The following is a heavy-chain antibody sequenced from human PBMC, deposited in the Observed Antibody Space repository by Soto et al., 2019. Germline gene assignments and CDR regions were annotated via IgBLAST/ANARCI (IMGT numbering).Heavy chain of an antibody. CDR3: ARRARPDFYYMDV. CDR1: GFTLSGYA. CDR2: ISSNGVGT. V-gene: IGHV3-64*01. D-gene: IGHD6-6*01. J-gene: IGHJ6*03. Sequence: EVQLAESGGGLAQPGGSLRLTCAASGFTLSGYAMDWVRQAPGKGLEYVSGISSNGVGTYYANSVQGRFTISRDNSKNTVYIQMCSRRPEDMAVYYCARRARPDFYYMDVWGKGTKVTVS.